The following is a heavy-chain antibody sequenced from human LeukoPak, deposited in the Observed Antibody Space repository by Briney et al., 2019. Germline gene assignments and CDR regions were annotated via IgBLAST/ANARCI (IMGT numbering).Heavy chain of an antibody. D-gene: IGHD6-6*01. CDR1: GFTFDDYA. Sequence: QPGGSLRLSCAASGFTFDDYAMHWVRQAPGKGLEWVSGISWNSGSIGCADSVKGRFTISRDNAKNSLYLQMNSLRAEDTALYYCAKSLGSSSSPPDYWGQGTLVTVSS. CDR3: AKSLGSSSSPPDY. V-gene: IGHV3-9*01. CDR2: ISWNSGSI. J-gene: IGHJ4*02.